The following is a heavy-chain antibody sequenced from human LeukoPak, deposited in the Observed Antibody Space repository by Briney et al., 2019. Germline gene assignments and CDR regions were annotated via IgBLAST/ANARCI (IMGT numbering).Heavy chain of an antibody. Sequence: GRSLRLSCAASGFTFSSYAMHWVRQAPGKGLEWVAVISYDGSNKYYADSVKGRFTISRDNSKNTLYLQMNSLRAEDTAVYYCARGLEGLLWLGELGPWGQGTLVTVSS. CDR1: GFTFSSYA. D-gene: IGHD3-10*01. CDR2: ISYDGSNK. V-gene: IGHV3-30*04. CDR3: ARGLEGLLWLGELGP. J-gene: IGHJ5*02.